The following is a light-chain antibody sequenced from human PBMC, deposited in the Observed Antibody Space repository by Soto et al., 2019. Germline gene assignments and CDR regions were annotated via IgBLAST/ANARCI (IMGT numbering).Light chain of an antibody. CDR3: AAWDGSVYV. CDR1: GSNIAFDT. V-gene: IGLV1-44*01. Sequence: QSVLTQPPSASGTPGQRVTISCSGSGSNIAFDTVDWYQQLPGAAPKLLIYSNSQRPLGVPVRFYGSKSGTSASLAISGLQSEDEDEYHCAAWDGSVYVFGIGTKVTVL. CDR2: SNS. J-gene: IGLJ1*01.